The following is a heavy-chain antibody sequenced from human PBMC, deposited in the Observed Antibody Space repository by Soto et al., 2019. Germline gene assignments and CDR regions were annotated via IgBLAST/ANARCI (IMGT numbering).Heavy chain of an antibody. V-gene: IGHV6-1*01. CDR2: TYYRSKWYN. CDR1: GDSVSTNSAT. CDR3: ARGSYYYDSSGYYHY. J-gene: IGHJ4*02. Sequence: SQTLSLTCAISGDSVSTNSATWDWIRQSPSRGLEWLGRTYYRSKWYNDYAVSVKSRITINPDTSKNQFSLQLNSVTPEDTAVYYCARGSYYYDSSGYYHYWGQGTLVTVSS. D-gene: IGHD3-22*01.